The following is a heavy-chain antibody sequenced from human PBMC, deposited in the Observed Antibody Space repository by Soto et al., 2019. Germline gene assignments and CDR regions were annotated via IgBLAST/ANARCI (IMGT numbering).Heavy chain of an antibody. CDR1: GFTFSRYS. CDR3: ARECEYVTSHFDY. V-gene: IGHV3-21*06. CDR2: ISSTTNYI. Sequence: PGGSLKHHCESYGFTFSRYSMNWVRQAPGKGLEWVSSISSTTNYIYYRDSMKGRFTISRDNAKNSLYLEMNSLRAEDTAVYYCARECEYVTSHFDYWGQGTLV. D-gene: IGHD2-2*01. J-gene: IGHJ4*02.